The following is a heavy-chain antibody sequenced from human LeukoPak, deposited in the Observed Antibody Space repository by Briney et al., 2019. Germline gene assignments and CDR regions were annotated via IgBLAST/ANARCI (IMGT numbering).Heavy chain of an antibody. CDR3: AWESICGSTSCPCDY. CDR1: RYTFTGHY. Sequence: ASVKVSCKASRYTFTGHYIHWMRQAPGQGLEWMGGIHPKSGDTNYAQKFQGRVTMTRDTSIDTAYMELRSLTSDDTAVYFCAWESICGSTSCPCDYWGQGTLVTVSS. D-gene: IGHD2-2*01. V-gene: IGHV1-2*02. CDR2: IHPKSGDT. J-gene: IGHJ4*02.